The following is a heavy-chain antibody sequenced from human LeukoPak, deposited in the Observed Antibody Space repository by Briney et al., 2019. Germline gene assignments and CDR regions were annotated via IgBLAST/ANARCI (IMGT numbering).Heavy chain of an antibody. CDR3: ASRDGYNRY. Sequence: PSETLSLTCTVSGGSISRGGYYWSWIRQHPGKGLEWIGYIYYSGSTYYNPSLKSRVTISVDTSKNQFSLKLSSVAAADTAVYYCASRDGYNRYWGQGTLVTVSS. J-gene: IGHJ4*02. CDR2: IYYSGST. CDR1: GGSISRGGYY. V-gene: IGHV4-31*03. D-gene: IGHD5-24*01.